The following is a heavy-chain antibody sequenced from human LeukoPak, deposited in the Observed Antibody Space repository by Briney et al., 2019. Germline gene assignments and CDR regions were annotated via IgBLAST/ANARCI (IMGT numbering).Heavy chain of an antibody. CDR2: ISGSGGST. V-gene: IGHV3-23*01. CDR1: GVTFSSYV. Sequence: GGSLRLSCEASGVTFSSYVMSWVRQAPGKGPEWVSGISGSGGSTYYADSVKGRFTISRDNSKNTLYLQMNSLRAEDTAVYYCARDSRMVRGVVNAFDIWGQGTMVTVSS. CDR3: ARDSRMVRGVVNAFDI. J-gene: IGHJ3*02. D-gene: IGHD3-10*01.